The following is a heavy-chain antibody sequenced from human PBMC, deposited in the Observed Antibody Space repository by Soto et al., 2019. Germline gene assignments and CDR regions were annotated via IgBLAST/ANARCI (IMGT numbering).Heavy chain of an antibody. J-gene: IGHJ4*02. V-gene: IGHV4-28*03. Sequence: PSETLSLTCAVSGYSISSSNWWGWIRQPPGKGLEWIGYIYYSGSTYYNPSLKSRVTMSVDTSKNQFSLKLDSVTAADTAVYFCARVLQHSSWVGDDWGPGTQVTVSS. CDR2: IYYSGST. D-gene: IGHD6-13*01. CDR1: GYSISSSNW. CDR3: ARVLQHSSWVGDD.